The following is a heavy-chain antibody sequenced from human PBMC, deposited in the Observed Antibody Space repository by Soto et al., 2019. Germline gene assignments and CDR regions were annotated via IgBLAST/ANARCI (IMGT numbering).Heavy chain of an antibody. Sequence: QVQLVESGGGVVQPGRSLRLSCAASGFTFSSYAMHWVRQAPGKGLEWVAVISYDGSNKYYADSVKGRFTISSDNSKNTLYLQMNSMRAEDTAVYYCARDLEDAGDYYYYGMDVWGQGTTVTVSS. V-gene: IGHV3-30-3*01. CDR2: ISYDGSNK. D-gene: IGHD1-1*01. CDR3: ARDLEDAGDYYYYGMDV. CDR1: GFTFSSYA. J-gene: IGHJ6*02.